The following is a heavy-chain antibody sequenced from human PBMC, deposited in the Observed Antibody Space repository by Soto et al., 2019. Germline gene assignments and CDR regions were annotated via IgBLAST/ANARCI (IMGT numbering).Heavy chain of an antibody. CDR1: GVTFSSYV. CDR2: ISGSGGST. J-gene: IGHJ6*03. V-gene: IGHV3-23*01. CDR3: AKRPEKLYSYMDV. Sequence: PACSLRLSCAASGVTFSSYVMGRVRQAPGKGLEWVSAISGSGGSTYYADSVKGRFTISRDNSKNTLYLQMDSLRAEDTAVYYCAKRPEKLYSYMDVWGKGTTVTVSS.